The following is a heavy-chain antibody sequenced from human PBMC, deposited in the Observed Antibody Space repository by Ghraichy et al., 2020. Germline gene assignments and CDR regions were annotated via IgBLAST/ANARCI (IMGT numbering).Heavy chain of an antibody. V-gene: IGHV3-11*01. D-gene: IGHD6-13*01. Sequence: GWSLRLSCAASGFTFSDYYMNWIRQAPGKGLEWLSYISSDGSITFYAGSVKSRFTLSRDNAKSSLYLQMNSLRDEDTAVYYCARERPSSSWYHNWFDPWGPGTLVTVSS. J-gene: IGHJ5*02. CDR3: ARERPSSSWYHNWFDP. CDR2: ISSDGSIT. CDR1: GFTFSDYY.